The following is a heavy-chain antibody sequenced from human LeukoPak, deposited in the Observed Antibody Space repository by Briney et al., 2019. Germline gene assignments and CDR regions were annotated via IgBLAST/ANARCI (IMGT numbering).Heavy chain of an antibody. D-gene: IGHD1-1*01. J-gene: IGHJ4*02. Sequence: GGSLRLSCTASGFTFNSYSMTWVRQAPGKGLEWVANIKHDGSEKYYVDSVRGRVTISRDNAKNSLYLQMNTLRAEDTAVYFCARHNCYHFDYWGQGTLVTASS. CDR2: IKHDGSEK. CDR3: ARHNCYHFDY. CDR1: GFTFNSYS. V-gene: IGHV3-7*01.